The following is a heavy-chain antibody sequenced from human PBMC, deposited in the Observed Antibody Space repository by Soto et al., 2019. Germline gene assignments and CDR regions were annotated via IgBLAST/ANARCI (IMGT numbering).Heavy chain of an antibody. V-gene: IGHV1-69*13. D-gene: IGHD3-10*01. CDR3: ARVKXYYGSGILSHYYYGMDV. Sequence: ASVKVSCKASGGTFSSYAISWVRQAPGQGLEWMGGIIPIFGTANYAQKFQGRVTITADESTSTAYMELSSLRSEDTAVYYCARVKXYYGSGILSHYYYGMDVWGQGTTVTVSS. CDR2: IIPIFGTA. CDR1: GGTFSSYA. J-gene: IGHJ6*02.